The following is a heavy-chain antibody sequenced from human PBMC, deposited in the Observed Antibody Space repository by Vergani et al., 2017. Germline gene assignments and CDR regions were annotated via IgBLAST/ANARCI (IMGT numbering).Heavy chain of an antibody. Sequence: QVQLQESGPGLVKPSETLSLTCSVSGYSISRGYYWRWIRQPPGKGLEWIATVFHSGSAYYNPSLRRRVTISVETSKNQFSLRLTTLTAADTAVYYCARQFWVSQGVGAFETWGGGTEVSVSS. CDR2: VFHSGSA. D-gene: IGHD3-16*01. V-gene: IGHV4-38-2*02. J-gene: IGHJ3*02. CDR3: ARQFWVSQGVGAFET. CDR1: GYSISRGYY.